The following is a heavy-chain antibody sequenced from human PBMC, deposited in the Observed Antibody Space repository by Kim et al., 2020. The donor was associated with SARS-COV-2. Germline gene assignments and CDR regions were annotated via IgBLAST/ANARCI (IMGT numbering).Heavy chain of an antibody. Sequence: GGSLRLSCAASGFTFSSYAMHWVRQAPGKGLEWVAVISYDGSNKYYADSVKGRFTISSDNSKNTLYLQMNSLRAEDTAVYYCARCLTDYYGMDVWGQGTTVTVSS. CDR3: ARCLTDYYGMDV. J-gene: IGHJ6*02. CDR2: ISYDGSNK. V-gene: IGHV3-30-3*01. CDR1: GFTFSSYA. D-gene: IGHD7-27*01.